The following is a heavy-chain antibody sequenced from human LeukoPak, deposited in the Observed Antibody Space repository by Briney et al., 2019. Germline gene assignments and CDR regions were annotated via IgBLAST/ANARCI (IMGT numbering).Heavy chain of an antibody. CDR2: IEPDGREK. J-gene: IGHJ6*02. D-gene: IGHD3-10*01. CDR3: ARIYYYGMDV. Sequence: PGGSLRLSCAASGFMFSSNWMSWVRQAPGKGLEWVANIEPDGREKYYVDSVKGRFTASRDNKEESVYLLMTSLRVEDTAVYYCARIYYYGMDVWGQGTTVTVSS. CDR1: GFMFSSNW. V-gene: IGHV3-7*01.